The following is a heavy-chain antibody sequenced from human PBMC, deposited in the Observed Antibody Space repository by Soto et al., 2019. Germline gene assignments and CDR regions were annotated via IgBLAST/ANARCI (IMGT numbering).Heavy chain of an antibody. CDR3: ARHISSGTNVAAIRSFDP. Sequence: QVQLQGSGPGLVKPSETLSLTCTVSGGSISSYYWSWIRQPPGKGLEWIGYIYYSGSTNYNPSLKSRITISSDTSKNQVSLKLSSVTAADTALYYCARHISSGTNVAAIRSFDPWGQGTLVAVSS. J-gene: IGHJ5*02. CDR2: IYYSGST. V-gene: IGHV4-59*08. D-gene: IGHD1-7*01. CDR1: GGSISSYY.